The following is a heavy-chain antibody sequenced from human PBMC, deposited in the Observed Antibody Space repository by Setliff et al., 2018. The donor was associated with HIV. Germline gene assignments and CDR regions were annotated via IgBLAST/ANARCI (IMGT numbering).Heavy chain of an antibody. CDR1: GFTFSNSW. D-gene: IGHD3-22*01. CDR2: IKKDGSDK. CDR3: ASSRPPDDSSGYLDH. V-gene: IGHV3-7*03. Sequence: PGGSLRLSCAASGFTFSNSWMTWVRQAPGKGLEWVANIKKDGSDKFYVDSVKGRFAISRDNAKNSLNLEMNSRRAEDTAIYYCASSRPPDDSSGYLDHWGQGTLVTVSS. J-gene: IGHJ4*01.